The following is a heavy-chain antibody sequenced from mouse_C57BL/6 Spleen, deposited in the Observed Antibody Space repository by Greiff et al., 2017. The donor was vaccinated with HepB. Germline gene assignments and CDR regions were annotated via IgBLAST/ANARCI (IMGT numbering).Heavy chain of an antibody. CDR2: ISDGGSYT. D-gene: IGHD1-1*02. CDR3: ARHYSWFAY. J-gene: IGHJ3*01. V-gene: IGHV5-4*01. CDR1: GFTFSSYA. Sequence: EVQLVESGGGLVKPGGSLKLSCAASGFTFSSYAMSWVRQTPEKRLEWVATISDGGSYTYYPDNVKGRFTISRDNAKNNLYLQMSHLKSEDTAMYYCARHYSWFAYWGQGTLVTVSA.